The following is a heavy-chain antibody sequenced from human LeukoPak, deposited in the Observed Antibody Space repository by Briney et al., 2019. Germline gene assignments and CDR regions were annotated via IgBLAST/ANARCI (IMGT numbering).Heavy chain of an antibody. CDR2: INPSGGST. V-gene: IGHV1-46*01. CDR1: GYTFTSYY. Sequence: ASVKVSCKASGYTFTSYYMHWVRQAPGQGLEWMGIINPSGGSTSYAQKFQGRVTMTRDTSTSTVYMELSSLRSEDTAVYYCARDSSGYYYIPDFDYWGQGTLVTVSS. CDR3: ARDSSGYYYIPDFDY. D-gene: IGHD3-22*01. J-gene: IGHJ4*02.